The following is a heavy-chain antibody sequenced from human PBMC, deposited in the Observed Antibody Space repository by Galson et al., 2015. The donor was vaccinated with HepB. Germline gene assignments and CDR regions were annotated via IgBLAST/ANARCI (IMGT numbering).Heavy chain of an antibody. CDR2: ISAYNGNT. CDR1: GSTFTSNG. J-gene: IGHJ5*02. CDR3: ARDSGGSYRKYNWFDP. Sequence: SVTVSCKASGSTFTSNGINWVRQAPGQGLEWMGWISAYNGNTNYARKLQGRVTMTTDTSTSTAYMELRSLRSDDTAVYYCARDSGGSYRKYNWFDPWGQGTLVTVSS. V-gene: IGHV1-18*01. D-gene: IGHD1-26*01.